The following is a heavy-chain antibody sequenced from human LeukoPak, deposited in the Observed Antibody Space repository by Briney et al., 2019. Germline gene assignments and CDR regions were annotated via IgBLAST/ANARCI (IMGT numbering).Heavy chain of an antibody. D-gene: IGHD2-15*01. V-gene: IGHV3-30*18. J-gene: IGHJ6*03. CDR2: ISYDGSNK. CDR3: AKDQIYCSGGSCAYYYYYYMDV. CDR1: GFTFSSYG. Sequence: GGSLRLSCAASGFTFSSYGMHWVRQAPGKGLEWVAVISYDGSNKYYADPVKGRFTISRDNSENTLYLQMNSLRAEDTAVYYCAKDQIYCSGGSCAYYYYYYMDVWGKGTTVTVSS.